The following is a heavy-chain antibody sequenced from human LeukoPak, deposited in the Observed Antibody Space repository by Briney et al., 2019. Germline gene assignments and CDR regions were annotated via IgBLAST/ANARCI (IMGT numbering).Heavy chain of an antibody. CDR3: ARDVHFDY. CDR1: GFTFSNYN. V-gene: IGHV3-48*02. Sequence: GGSLRLSCAASGFTFSNYNMNWVRQAPGKGLEWVSYISSGSIAIYYADSVKGRFTISRDNAKNSLYLQMNSLRDEDTAVYYCARDVHFDYWGQGTLVTVSS. CDR2: ISSGSIAI. J-gene: IGHJ4*02.